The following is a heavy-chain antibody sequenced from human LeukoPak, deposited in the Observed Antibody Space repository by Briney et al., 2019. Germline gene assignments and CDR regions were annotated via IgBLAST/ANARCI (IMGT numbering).Heavy chain of an antibody. V-gene: IGHV1-18*01. D-gene: IGHD6-6*01. CDR2: ISAYNGNT. Sequence: GASVKVSCKPSGYTFTSYGISWVRQAPGQGLEWMGWISAYNGNTNYAQKLQGRVTMTTDTSTSTAYMELRSLGSDDTAVYYCARVGGGYSSSSIYYYYYMDVWGKGTTVTVSS. CDR1: GYTFTSYG. CDR3: ARVGGGYSSSSIYYYYYMDV. J-gene: IGHJ6*03.